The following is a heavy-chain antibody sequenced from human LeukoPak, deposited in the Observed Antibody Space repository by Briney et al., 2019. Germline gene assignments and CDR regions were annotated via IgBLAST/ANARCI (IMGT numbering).Heavy chain of an antibody. CDR2: IYYSEST. CDR1: DGSISSYY. D-gene: IGHD2-15*01. V-gene: IGHV4-59*01. CDR3: ARTAGYCTGGSCYYYYGLDV. J-gene: IGHJ6*02. Sequence: SETLSLTCTVSDGSISSYYWSWIRQPPGKGLEWIGYIYYSESTNYNPSLKSRVTISVDTSRNQFSLKLRSVTAADTAVYYCARTAGYCTGGSCYYYYGLDVWGQGTTVTVSS.